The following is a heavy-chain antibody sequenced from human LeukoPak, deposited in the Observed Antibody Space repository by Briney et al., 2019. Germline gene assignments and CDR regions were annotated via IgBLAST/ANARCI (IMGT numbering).Heavy chain of an antibody. CDR1: GFTFSSYW. J-gene: IGHJ6*02. V-gene: IGHV3-74*01. CDR2: INSDGSST. D-gene: IGHD6-6*01. Sequence: AGGSLRLSCAASGFTFSSYWMHWVRQAPGKGLVWVSRINSDGSSTSYADSVKGRFTISRDNAKNSLYLQMNSLRAEDTALYYCAKDDGAVRGSSLYYYYGMDVWGQGTTVTVSS. CDR3: AKDDGAVRGSSLYYYYGMDV.